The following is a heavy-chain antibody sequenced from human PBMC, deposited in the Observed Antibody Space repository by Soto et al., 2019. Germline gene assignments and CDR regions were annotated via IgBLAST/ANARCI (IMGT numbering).Heavy chain of an antibody. V-gene: IGHV4-30-2*01. CDR1: GGSISSGGYS. CDR3: ARGDHSLAWLFV. D-gene: IGHD3-3*01. CDR2: IYHSGGT. J-gene: IGHJ4*02. Sequence: QLQLQESGSGLVKPSQTLSLTCVVSGGSISSGGYSWSWIRQPPGKGLEWVGYIYHSGGTYYNPSLTSRVTISVDRSKTQFSLNLSSVPAADTAVYYCARGDHSLAWLFVWGQGTPVTVSS.